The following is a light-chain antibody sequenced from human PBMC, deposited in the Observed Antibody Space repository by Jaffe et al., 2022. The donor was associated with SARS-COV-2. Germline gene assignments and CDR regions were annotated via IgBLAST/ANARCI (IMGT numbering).Light chain of an antibody. CDR3: QQYYCIPLT. CDR2: CAS. Sequence: AIRMTQSPFSLSASVGDRVTITCWASQGIARYLAWSQQKPTKAPNLFIYCASSLQSGVPSRFSGSGSGTDCTLTISTQPEDFAAYYCQQYYCIPLTFGGRTKVEIK. CDR1: QGIARY. V-gene: IGKV1D-43*01. J-gene: IGKJ4*01.